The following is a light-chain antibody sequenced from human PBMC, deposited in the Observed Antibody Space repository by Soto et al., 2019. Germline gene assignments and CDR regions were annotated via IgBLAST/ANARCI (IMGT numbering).Light chain of an antibody. J-gene: IGKJ1*01. Sequence: EIGVTQSPGTLSLSPGERATLSCRASQSVSSSYLAWYQQKPGQAPRLLIYGASSRATGIPDGFSGSGSGTDFTLTISRLEPEDFAVYYCQQYGSSPTFGQGTKGEIK. CDR3: QQYGSSPT. CDR2: GAS. CDR1: QSVSSSY. V-gene: IGKV3-20*01.